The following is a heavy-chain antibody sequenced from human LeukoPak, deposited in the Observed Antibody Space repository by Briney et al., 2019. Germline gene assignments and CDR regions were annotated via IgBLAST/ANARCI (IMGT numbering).Heavy chain of an antibody. J-gene: IGHJ3*02. CDR2: IYYSGST. D-gene: IGHD3-22*01. V-gene: IGHV4-39*01. CDR3: ATHYYDSSGYWNAFDI. CDR1: GGSISSSSYY. Sequence: PSETLSLTCTVSGGSISSSSYYWGWIRQPPGKGLEWIGGIYYSGSTYYNPSLKSRVTISVDTSKNQFSLKLSSVTAADTAVYYCATHYYDSSGYWNAFDIWGQGTMVTVSS.